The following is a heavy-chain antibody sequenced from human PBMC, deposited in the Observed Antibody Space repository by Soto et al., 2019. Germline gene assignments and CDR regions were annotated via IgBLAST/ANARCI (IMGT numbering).Heavy chain of an antibody. Sequence: LRLSCAASGFTFSSSGMHWVRQAPGKGLEWVAVISYDGSNKYYADSVKGRFTISRDNSKNTLYQQMNSLRAEDTAVYYCAKSPVYLAGFDYWGQGTLVTVSS. V-gene: IGHV3-30*18. CDR3: AKSPVYLAGFDY. CDR2: ISYDGSNK. D-gene: IGHD3-9*01. J-gene: IGHJ4*02. CDR1: GFTFSSSG.